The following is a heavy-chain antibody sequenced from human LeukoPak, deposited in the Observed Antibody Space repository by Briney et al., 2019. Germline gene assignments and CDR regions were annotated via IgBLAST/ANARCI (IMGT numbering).Heavy chain of an antibody. D-gene: IGHD6-19*01. CDR2: ISSSGSST. CDR1: GFTFSTYA. Sequence: PGGSLRLSCVASGFTFSTYAMSWVRQAPGKGLEWVSVISSSGSSTYYADSVKGRFTISRDNLKNTLCLQMNSLRAEDTAVYYCAKDHSGWYDKWFDPWGQGTLVTVSS. J-gene: IGHJ5*02. V-gene: IGHV3-23*01. CDR3: AKDHSGWYDKWFDP.